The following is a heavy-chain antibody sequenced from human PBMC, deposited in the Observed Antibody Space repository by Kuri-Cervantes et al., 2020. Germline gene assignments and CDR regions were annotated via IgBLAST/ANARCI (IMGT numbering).Heavy chain of an antibody. CDR3: AKYGRWTNYYMDV. CDR1: GFTFSSYG. D-gene: IGHD5-24*01. V-gene: IGHV3-30*18. CDR2: ISYDGSNK. J-gene: IGHJ6*03. Sequence: GESLKISCAASGFTFSSYGMHWVRQAPGKGLEWVAVISYDGSNKYYADSVKGRFTISRDNSKNTLYLQMNSLRAEDTAVYYCAKYGRWTNYYMDVWGKGTTVTVSS.